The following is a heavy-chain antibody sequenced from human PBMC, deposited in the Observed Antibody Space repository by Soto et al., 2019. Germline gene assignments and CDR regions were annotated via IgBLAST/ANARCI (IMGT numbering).Heavy chain of an antibody. CDR2: IYATGTT. D-gene: IGHD1-1*01. CDR1: GASISGFY. Sequence: SETLSLTCTVSGASISGFYWSWIRKSAGQGMEWIGRIYATGTTDYNPSLKSRVMMSVDTSKKQFSLKLRSVTAADTAVYYCVRDGTKTLRDWFDPWGQGISVTVAS. J-gene: IGHJ5*02. V-gene: IGHV4-4*07. CDR3: VRDGTKTLRDWFDP.